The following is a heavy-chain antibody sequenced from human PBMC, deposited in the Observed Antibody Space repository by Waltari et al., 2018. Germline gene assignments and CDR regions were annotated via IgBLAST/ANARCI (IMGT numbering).Heavy chain of an antibody. Sequence: EVQLLESGGGLVQPGGSLRLSCAASGFTFSNYAMSWVRQGPGQGLGWVSAISGSVDGTYHGDSVKGRVTISRDNSKNTLDLQMNSLRVEDTAIYFCAKVYSGSYLHYWGQGTLVTVSS. CDR3: AKVYSGSYLHY. CDR2: ISGSVDGT. D-gene: IGHD1-26*01. CDR1: GFTFSNYA. V-gene: IGHV3-23*01. J-gene: IGHJ4*02.